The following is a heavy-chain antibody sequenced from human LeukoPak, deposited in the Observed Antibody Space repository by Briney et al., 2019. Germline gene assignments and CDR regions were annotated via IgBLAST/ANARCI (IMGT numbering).Heavy chain of an antibody. Sequence: PSETLSLTCTVSGYSISSGYYWGWIRQPPGKGLEWIGSIYHSGSTYYNPSLKSRVTISVDTSKNQFSLKLSSVTAAHTAVYYCARAGLGYCSSTSCYTIGFWFDPWGQGTLVTVSS. CDR1: GYSISSGYY. CDR3: ARAGLGYCSSTSCYTIGFWFDP. J-gene: IGHJ5*02. CDR2: IYHSGST. D-gene: IGHD2-2*02. V-gene: IGHV4-38-2*02.